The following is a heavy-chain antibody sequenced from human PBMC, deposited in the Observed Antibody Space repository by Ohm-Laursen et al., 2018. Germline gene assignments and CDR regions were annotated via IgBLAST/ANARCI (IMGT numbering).Heavy chain of an antibody. CDR3: ARGERSIFGVVTPDY. D-gene: IGHD3-3*01. CDR1: GYTFTGYY. V-gene: IGHV1-2*02. J-gene: IGHJ4*02. CDR2: INPNSGGT. Sequence: GASVKVSCKASGYTFTGYYMHWVRQAPGQGLEWMGWINPNSGGTNYAQKFQGRVTMTRDTSISTAYMELSRLRSDDTAVYYCARGERSIFGVVTPDYWGQGTLVTVSS.